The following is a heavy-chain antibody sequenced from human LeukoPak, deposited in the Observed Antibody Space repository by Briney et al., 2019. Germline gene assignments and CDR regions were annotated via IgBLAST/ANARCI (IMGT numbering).Heavy chain of an antibody. CDR1: GFTFSSYA. CDR2: ISYDGSNK. J-gene: IGHJ4*02. CDR3: AKDPSLVRFGEFEYYFDY. Sequence: PGGSLRLSCAASGFTFSSYAMHWVRQAPGKGLEWVAVISYDGSNKYYADSVKGRFTISRDNSKNTLYLQMNSLRVEDTAVYYCAKDPSLVRFGEFEYYFDYWGQGTLVTVSS. V-gene: IGHV3-30-3*01. D-gene: IGHD3-10*01.